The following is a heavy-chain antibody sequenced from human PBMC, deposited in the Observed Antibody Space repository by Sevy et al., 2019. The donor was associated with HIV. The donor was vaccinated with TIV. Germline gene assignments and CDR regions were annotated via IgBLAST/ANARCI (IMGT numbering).Heavy chain of an antibody. V-gene: IGHV3-74*01. CDR2: INSDGSST. CDR3: ARGPYYRDTNTYFFMHY. J-gene: IGHJ4*02. D-gene: IGHD3-22*01. CDR1: GFTFSNYW. Sequence: GGSLRLSCAGSGFTFSNYWMHWVRQAPGKGLVWVSRINSDGSSTSYADSVTGRFTISRDNAKNTLYLQMNSLRAEDTAVYYCARGPYYRDTNTYFFMHYWGQVTLFTVSS.